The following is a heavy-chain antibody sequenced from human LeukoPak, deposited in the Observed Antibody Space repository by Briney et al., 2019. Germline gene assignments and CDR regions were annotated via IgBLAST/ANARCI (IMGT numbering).Heavy chain of an antibody. CDR2: ISSNGDST. CDR1: GFTFCSYA. V-gene: IGHV3-64*02. CDR3: ARSSLSKGNNWFDP. J-gene: IGHJ5*02. D-gene: IGHD3-3*02. Sequence: TGGSLRLSCAASGFTFCSYAMHWVRQAPGKGLEYVSSISSNGDSTYYADSVKGRFTISRDNSKNTLFLQMGSLRTEDMAVYYCARSSLSKGNNWFDPWGQGTLVTVSS.